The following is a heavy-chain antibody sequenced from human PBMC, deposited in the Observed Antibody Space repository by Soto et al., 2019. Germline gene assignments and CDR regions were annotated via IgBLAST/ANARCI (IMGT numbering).Heavy chain of an antibody. CDR2: ISSSSSYI. Sequence: GESLKISCAASGFTFSSYSMNWVRQAPGKGLEWVSSISSSSSYIYYADSVKGRFTISRDNAKNSLYLQMNSLRAEDTAVYYCARTSLDSSSSDFDYWGQGTLVTVSS. CDR1: GFTFSSYS. J-gene: IGHJ4*02. CDR3: ARTSLDSSSSDFDY. D-gene: IGHD6-6*01. V-gene: IGHV3-21*01.